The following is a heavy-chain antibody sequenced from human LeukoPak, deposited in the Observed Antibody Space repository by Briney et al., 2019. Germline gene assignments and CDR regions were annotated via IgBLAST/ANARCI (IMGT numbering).Heavy chain of an antibody. CDR2: IKQDGTDK. J-gene: IGHJ3*02. Sequence: GGSLRLSCAASAFTFSSHYMTWVRQAPGKGLEWVANIKQDGTDKSYVDSVKGRFTISRANAKKSMYLQMNSLRAEDTAVYYCAREAIVGGIDDAFDIWGQGTMVTVSS. V-gene: IGHV3-7*01. CDR3: AREAIVGGIDDAFDI. D-gene: IGHD1-26*01. CDR1: AFTFSSHY.